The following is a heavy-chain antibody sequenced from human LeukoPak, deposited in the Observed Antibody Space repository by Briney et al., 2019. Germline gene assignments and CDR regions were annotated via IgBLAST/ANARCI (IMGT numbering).Heavy chain of an antibody. CDR3: ARAKSGWFPPDY. CDR1: GFTFGIYW. J-gene: IGHJ4*02. V-gene: IGHV3-74*01. CDR2: ISSDGSNT. D-gene: IGHD6-19*01. Sequence: PGGSLRLSCAASGFTFGIYWMHWVRQAPGKGLVWVSRISSDGSNTIYADSVKGRFTISRDNAKNTLYLQINSLRAEDTGVYYCARAKSGWFPPDYWGQGTLVTFSS.